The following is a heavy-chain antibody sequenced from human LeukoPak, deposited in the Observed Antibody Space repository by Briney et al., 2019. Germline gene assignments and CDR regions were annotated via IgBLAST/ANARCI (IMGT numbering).Heavy chain of an antibody. CDR3: AREIYGSGYYLDY. D-gene: IGHD3-22*01. CDR2: IWYDGSSK. CDR1: GFTFSSYS. V-gene: IGHV3-33*08. Sequence: GGSLRLSCAASGFTFSSYSMNWVRQAPGKGLEWVAVIWYDGSSKYYADSVKGRFTISRDNSKNTLYLQMNSLRAEDTAVYYCAREIYGSGYYLDYWGQGTLVTVSS. J-gene: IGHJ4*02.